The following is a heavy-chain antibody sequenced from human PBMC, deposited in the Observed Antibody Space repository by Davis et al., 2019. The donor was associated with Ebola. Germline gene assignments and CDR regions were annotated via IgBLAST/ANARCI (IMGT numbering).Heavy chain of an antibody. Sequence: SVKVSCKASGGTFSNYAISWVRQAPGQGLEWMGGIIPIFGTTNYAQKFQGRVTITADESTSTAYMEVSSLRSEDTALYYCARLGTPYSSYDHLDHWGQGTLVTVSS. D-gene: IGHD5-12*01. J-gene: IGHJ4*02. V-gene: IGHV1-69*13. CDR1: GGTFSNYA. CDR2: IIPIFGTT. CDR3: ARLGTPYSSYDHLDH.